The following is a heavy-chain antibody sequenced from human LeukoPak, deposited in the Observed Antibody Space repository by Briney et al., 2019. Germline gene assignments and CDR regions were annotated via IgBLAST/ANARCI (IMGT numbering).Heavy chain of an antibody. D-gene: IGHD2-2*01. CDR2: IYTSGNT. CDR3: ARSQPAIYYYMDV. Sequence: SETLSLTCTVSGGSISSHFWSWIRQPAGKGLEWIGRIYTSGNTNYNPSLKSRVTMSVDTSKNQFSLKLTSVTAADTAVYYCARSQPAIYYYMDVWGKGTTVTVSS. J-gene: IGHJ6*03. CDR1: GGSISSHF. V-gene: IGHV4-4*07.